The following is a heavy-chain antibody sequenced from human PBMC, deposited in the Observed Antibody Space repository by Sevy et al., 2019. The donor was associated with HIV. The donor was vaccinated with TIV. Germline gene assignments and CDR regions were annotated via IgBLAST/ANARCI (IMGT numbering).Heavy chain of an antibody. D-gene: IGHD3-3*01. V-gene: IGHV3-11*01. CDR2: ISSSGSTI. CDR1: GFTFSDYY. J-gene: IGHJ3*02. CDR3: ARGRYYDFWSGYYTHDAFDI. Sequence: GESLKISCAASGFTFSDYYMSWIRQAPGKGLEWVSYISSSGSTIYYADSVKGRFTISRDNAKNSLYLQMNSLRAEDTAVYYCARGRYYDFWSGYYTHDAFDIWGQGTMVTVSS.